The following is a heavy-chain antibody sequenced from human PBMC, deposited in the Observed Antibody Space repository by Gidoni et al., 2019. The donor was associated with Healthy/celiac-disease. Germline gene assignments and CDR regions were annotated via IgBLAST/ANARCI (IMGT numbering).Heavy chain of an antibody. J-gene: IGHJ4*02. Sequence: EVQLVESGGGLVQPGGSLRLSCAASGFTFSSYGMTWVRQAPGKGLEWVSYISSSSSTIYYADSVKGRFTISRDNAKNSLYLQMNSLRAEDTAVYYCARDSYYYDSSGYYGRPAVDYWGQGTLVTVSS. CDR3: ARDSYYYDSSGYYGRPAVDY. D-gene: IGHD3-22*01. V-gene: IGHV3-48*04. CDR2: ISSSSSTI. CDR1: GFTFSSYG.